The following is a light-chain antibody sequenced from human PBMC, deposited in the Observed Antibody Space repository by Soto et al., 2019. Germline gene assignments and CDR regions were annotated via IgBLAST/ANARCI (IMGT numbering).Light chain of an antibody. CDR3: QQYNNWPRT. CDR2: GAS. J-gene: IGKJ1*01. Sequence: EIVMTQSPVTLSVSPGERATLSCRASQSLSSNLAWYQQKPGQAPRLLIYGASTRATGIPVRFSGSGSGTEFILTISSLQSEDSAVYYCQQYNNWPRTFGQGTKVEI. CDR1: QSLSSN. V-gene: IGKV3-15*01.